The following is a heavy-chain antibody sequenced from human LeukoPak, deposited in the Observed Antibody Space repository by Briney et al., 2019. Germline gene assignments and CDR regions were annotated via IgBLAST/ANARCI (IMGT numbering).Heavy chain of an antibody. J-gene: IGHJ4*02. V-gene: IGHV3-23*03. D-gene: IGHD3-3*01. CDR2: IYSGGST. CDR1: GFTFDDYG. Sequence: GGSLRLSCAASGFTFDDYGMSWVRQAPGKGLEWVSVIYSGGSTYYADSVKGRFTISRDNSKNTLYLQMNSLRAEDTAVYYCAKVTYYDFWSGYYFDYWGQGTLVTVSS. CDR3: AKVTYYDFWSGYYFDY.